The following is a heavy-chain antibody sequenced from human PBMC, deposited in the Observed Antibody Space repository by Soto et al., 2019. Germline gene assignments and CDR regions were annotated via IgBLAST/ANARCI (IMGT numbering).Heavy chain of an antibody. CDR1: GYTFTSYA. CDR3: ARDSGDSDYYDSSGYYPPPNDAFDI. J-gene: IGHJ3*02. D-gene: IGHD3-22*01. Sequence: ASVKVSCKASGYTFTSYAMNWVRQAPGQGLEWMGWINTNTGNPTYAQGFTGRFVFSLDTSVSTAYLQICSLKAEDTAVYYCARDSGDSDYYDSSGYYPPPNDAFDIWGQGTMVTVS. CDR2: INTNTGNP. V-gene: IGHV7-4-1*01.